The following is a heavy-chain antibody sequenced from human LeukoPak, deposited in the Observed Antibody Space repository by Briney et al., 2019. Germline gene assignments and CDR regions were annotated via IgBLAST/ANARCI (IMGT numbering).Heavy chain of an antibody. Sequence: GGSLRLSCAASGFTFSSHWMSWVRQAPGKGLEWVASIRADGSGKFYVDSVKGRFTISRDDAKSSLYLQMNSLGAEDTALYHCARAEWELAAFDIWGQGTMVTVSS. CDR3: ARAEWELAAFDI. CDR2: IRADGSGK. J-gene: IGHJ3*02. D-gene: IGHD1-26*01. CDR1: GFTFSSHW. V-gene: IGHV3-7*03.